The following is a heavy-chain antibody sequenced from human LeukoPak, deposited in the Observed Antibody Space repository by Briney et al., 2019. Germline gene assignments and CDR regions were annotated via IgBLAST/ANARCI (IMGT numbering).Heavy chain of an antibody. CDR3: AREARYGDYEGDAFDI. CDR1: GGSFSGYY. D-gene: IGHD4-17*01. J-gene: IGHJ3*02. CDR2: INHSGST. Sequence: TSETLSLTCAVYGGSFSGYYWSWIRQPPGKGLGWIGEINHSGSTNYNPSLKSRVTISVDTSKNQFSLKLSSVTAADTAVYYCAREARYGDYEGDAFDIWGQGTMVTVSS. V-gene: IGHV4-34*01.